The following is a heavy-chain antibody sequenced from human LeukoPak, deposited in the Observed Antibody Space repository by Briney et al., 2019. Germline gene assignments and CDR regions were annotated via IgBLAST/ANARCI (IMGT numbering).Heavy chain of an antibody. CDR2: INHSGST. CDR3: VASGYSYGWRKWFDP. V-gene: IGHV4-39*07. CDR1: GGSISSSNSY. D-gene: IGHD5-18*01. Sequence: PSETLSLTCIVSGGSISSSNSYWGWIRQPPGKGLEWIGEINHSGSTNYNPSLKSRVTISVDTSKNQFSLKLSSVTAADTAVYYCVASGYSYGWRKWFDPWGQGTLVTVSS. J-gene: IGHJ5*02.